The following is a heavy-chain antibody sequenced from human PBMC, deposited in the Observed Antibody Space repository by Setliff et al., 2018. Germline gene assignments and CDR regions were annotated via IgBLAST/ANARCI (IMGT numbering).Heavy chain of an antibody. CDR2: ISCYDGNT. CDR1: GYTFSSYG. CDR3: ARGPPDFVVVPAAAKFDY. Sequence: ASVKVSCKASGYTFSSYGITWVRQAPGQGLEWMGWISCYDGNTRYAREFQGRVTMTIDTPTSTAYMGLRSLRSDDTAVYYCARGPPDFVVVPAAAKFDYWGPGTLVTVSS. D-gene: IGHD2-2*01. V-gene: IGHV1-18*01. J-gene: IGHJ4*02.